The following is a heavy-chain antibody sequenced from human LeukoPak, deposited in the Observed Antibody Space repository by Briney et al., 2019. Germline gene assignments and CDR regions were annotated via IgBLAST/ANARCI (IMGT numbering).Heavy chain of an antibody. CDR3: ARGHGSGSYDWFDP. CDR1: GCTFTRYD. Sequence: ASVKVSCKASGCTFTRYDINWVRQATGQGREWMGGINPNSGNTGYAQRFQGRVTMTRNTSISTAYMELSSLRSEDTAVYYCARGHGSGSYDWFDPWGQGTLVTVSS. CDR2: INPNSGNT. V-gene: IGHV1-8*01. D-gene: IGHD3-10*01. J-gene: IGHJ5*02.